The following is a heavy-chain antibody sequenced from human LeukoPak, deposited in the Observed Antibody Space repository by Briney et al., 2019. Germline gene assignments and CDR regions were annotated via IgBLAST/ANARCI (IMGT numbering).Heavy chain of an antibody. V-gene: IGHV4-39*01. CDR3: ARSSGGNREPSSTFYY. CDR1: GGSISSSSYH. D-gene: IGHD4-23*01. J-gene: IGHJ4*02. Sequence: PSETLSLTCTVSGGSISSSSYHWGWIRQPPGKGLEWIGRIYYSGSTCYNPSLKSRVTISLDTSKNQFSLKLSSGTAAHKAVYYCARSSGGNREPSSTFYYWGERTLVTVSS. CDR2: IYYSGST.